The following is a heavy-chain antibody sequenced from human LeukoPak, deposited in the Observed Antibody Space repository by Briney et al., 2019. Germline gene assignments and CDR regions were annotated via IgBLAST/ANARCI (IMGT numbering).Heavy chain of an antibody. CDR1: GFTFSSYS. CDR3: ARDDEKWELLRLIDY. V-gene: IGHV3-21*01. Sequence: NPGGSLRLSCAASGFTFSSYSMTWVRQAPGKGLEWVSSISSSSSYIYYADSVKGRFTISRDNAKNSLYLQMNSLRAEDTAVYYCARDDEKWELLRLIDYWGQGTLVTVSS. J-gene: IGHJ4*02. CDR2: ISSSSSYI. D-gene: IGHD1-26*01.